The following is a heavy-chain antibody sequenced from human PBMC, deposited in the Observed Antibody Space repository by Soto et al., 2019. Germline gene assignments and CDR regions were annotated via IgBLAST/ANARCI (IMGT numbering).Heavy chain of an antibody. Sequence: RGESLKISCKGSGYSFTSYWIGWVRQMPGKGLEWMGIIYPGDSDIRNSPSFQGQVTISADKSINTAYLQWSSLKASDTAMYYCVRHNRGSYGAFDIWGQGTMVTVSS. J-gene: IGHJ3*02. D-gene: IGHD3-16*01. CDR1: GYSFTSYW. CDR2: IYPGDSDI. V-gene: IGHV5-51*01. CDR3: VRHNRGSYGAFDI.